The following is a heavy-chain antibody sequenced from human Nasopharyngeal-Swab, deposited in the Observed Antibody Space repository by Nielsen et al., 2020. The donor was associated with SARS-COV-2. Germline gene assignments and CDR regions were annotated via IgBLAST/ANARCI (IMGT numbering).Heavy chain of an antibody. CDR3: ARAPYYDSSGSYSPYYYGMDV. J-gene: IGHJ6*02. Sequence: SETLSLTCTVSGGSISSSHWSWIRQPAGKGLEWIGRIYTSGSTNYNPSLKSRVTMSVDTSKNQFSLKLSSVTAADTAVYYCARAPYYDSSGSYSPYYYGMDVWGQGTTVTVSS. V-gene: IGHV4-4*07. CDR2: IYTSGST. CDR1: GGSISSSH. D-gene: IGHD3-22*01.